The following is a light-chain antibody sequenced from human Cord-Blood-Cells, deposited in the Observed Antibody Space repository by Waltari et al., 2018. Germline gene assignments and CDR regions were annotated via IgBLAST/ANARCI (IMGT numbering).Light chain of an antibody. V-gene: IGKV1-39*01. CDR1: QSISSY. CDR3: QQSYSTPFT. CDR2: AAS. Sequence: DIQMTQSPSSLSASVGDRVTITCRASQSISSYLNWYQQTPGKAPKLLIYAASSLQSGVPSRFSGSGSGTDFTLTISRLQPEDFATYYCQQSYSTPFTFGPWTKVDIK. J-gene: IGKJ3*01.